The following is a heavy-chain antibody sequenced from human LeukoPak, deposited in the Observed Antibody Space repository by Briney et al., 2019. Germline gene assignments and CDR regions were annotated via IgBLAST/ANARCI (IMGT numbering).Heavy chain of an antibody. CDR1: SGSISTSNYY. J-gene: IGHJ5*02. CDR3: ARVRYSSGWRDRRPGFNWFDP. V-gene: IGHV4-39*07. D-gene: IGHD6-19*01. CDR2: IFYSGST. Sequence: SETLSLTCTVSSGSISTSNYYWGWVRQPPGKALEWIGDIFYSGSTYYSPSLKSRVTMSVDTSKNQFSLKLSSVTAADTAVYYCARVRYSSGWRDRRPGFNWFDPWGQGTLVTVSS.